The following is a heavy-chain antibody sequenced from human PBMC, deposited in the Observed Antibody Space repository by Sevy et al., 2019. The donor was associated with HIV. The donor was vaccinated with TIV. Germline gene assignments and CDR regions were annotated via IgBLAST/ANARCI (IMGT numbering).Heavy chain of an antibody. CDR1: GFTFNNYN. V-gene: IGHV3-21*06. Sequence: GGSLRLSCAASGFTFNNYNMNLVRQAPGKGLEWVSSLSGSSNYIYYAESLKGRFIISRDNAKDTLYLQMNSLRADDSAVYYCARGPPDGSYDYFDSWGQETLVTVSS. J-gene: IGHJ4*02. CDR3: ARGPPDGSYDYFDS. D-gene: IGHD3-10*01. CDR2: LSGSSNYI.